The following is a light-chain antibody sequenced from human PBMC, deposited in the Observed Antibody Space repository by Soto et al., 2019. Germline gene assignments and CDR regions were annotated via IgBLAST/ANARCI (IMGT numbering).Light chain of an antibody. CDR1: RSDVGGYNY. V-gene: IGLV2-14*01. CDR2: DVT. Sequence: QSALTQPASVSGSPGQSITISCTGTRSDVGGYNYVYWHQQHPGKAPKLMIYDVTNRPSGVSDRFSGSKSGNTASLTISGLQVEDGAVYYCSSYTGRSTYVFGGGTKVT. J-gene: IGLJ1*01. CDR3: SSYTGRSTYV.